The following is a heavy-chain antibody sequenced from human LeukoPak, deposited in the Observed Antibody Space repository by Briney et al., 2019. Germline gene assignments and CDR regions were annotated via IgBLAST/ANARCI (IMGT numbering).Heavy chain of an antibody. CDR1: GFTFSSHA. J-gene: IGHJ4*02. CDR2: ISYDGSNK. D-gene: IGHD2-21*01. CDR3: ARDLLD. V-gene: IGHV3-30-3*01. Sequence: GGSLRLSCAASGFTFSSHAMHWVRQAPGKGLEWVAVISYDGSNKYYADSVKGRFTISRDNSKNTLYLQMNSLRAEDTAVYYCARDLLDWGQGTLVTVSS.